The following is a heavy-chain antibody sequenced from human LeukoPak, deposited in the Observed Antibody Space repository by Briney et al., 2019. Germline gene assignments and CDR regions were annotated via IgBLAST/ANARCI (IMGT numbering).Heavy chain of an antibody. V-gene: IGHV7-4-1*02. CDR3: ARGPDIAAAQS. CDR1: GYTFTSYA. D-gene: IGHD6-13*01. CDR2: INTNTGNP. J-gene: IGHJ5*02. Sequence: ASVTVSCTASGYTFTSYAMNWVRQAPGQGLEWLGWINTNTGNPTYAQGFTGRFVFSLDTSVSTAYLQISSLKAEDTAVYYCARGPDIAAAQSWGQGTLVTVSS.